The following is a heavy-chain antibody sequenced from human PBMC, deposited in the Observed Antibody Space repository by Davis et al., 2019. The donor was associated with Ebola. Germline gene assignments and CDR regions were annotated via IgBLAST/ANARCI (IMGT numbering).Heavy chain of an antibody. CDR1: GFTFSDYY. D-gene: IGHD1-1*01. CDR3: AKNNWNDFIILDY. Sequence: GGSLRLSCAASGFTFSDYYMSWTRQAPGKGLEWVSYISSSGSTIYYADSVKGRFTISRDNAKNTLYLQMNSLRAEDTAVYYCAKNNWNDFIILDYWGQGTLVTVSS. J-gene: IGHJ4*02. V-gene: IGHV3-11*01. CDR2: ISSSGSTI.